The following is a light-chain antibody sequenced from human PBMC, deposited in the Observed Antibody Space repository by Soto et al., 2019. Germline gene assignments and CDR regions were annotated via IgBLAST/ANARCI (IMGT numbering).Light chain of an antibody. CDR2: RAS. Sequence: DIHMTQSPSTLSASVGDRVVITCRASQNIDRWLACYQQKPRKAPQLLIYRASFTESGVPPRFRGSGSGTEVTLTITSLQPDDFATYFCQHYNSYPYSFGQGTKLEI. J-gene: IGKJ2*03. V-gene: IGKV1-5*03. CDR1: QNIDRW. CDR3: QHYNSYPYS.